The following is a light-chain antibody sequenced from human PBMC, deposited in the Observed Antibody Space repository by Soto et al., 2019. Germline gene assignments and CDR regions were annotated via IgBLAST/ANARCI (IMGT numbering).Light chain of an antibody. CDR1: ESIRNN. J-gene: IGKJ1*01. CDR3: QQTYSTPRGA. V-gene: IGKV1-39*01. CDR2: AAS. Sequence: DIQMTQSPSSLSASVGDRVTITCRASESIRNNLNWYQQKPGKAPKLLIYAASTLQSGVPSRFSGGGSGTEFPLTIGSPQPEEFTNYYCQQTYSTPRGAFGQGTKV.